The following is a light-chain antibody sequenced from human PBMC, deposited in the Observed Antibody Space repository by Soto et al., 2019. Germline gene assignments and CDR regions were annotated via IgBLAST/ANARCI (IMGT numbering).Light chain of an antibody. CDR2: DVD. Sequence: QSALTQPASVSGSPGQSITISCTGTSSDVGGYKYVSWYQQHPGKVPKLMIYDVDNRPSGVSNRFSGSKSGNTASLTISGLQADDEADYYCSSYTSSNNVVFGGGTKLTVL. J-gene: IGLJ2*01. V-gene: IGLV2-14*01. CDR3: SSYTSSNNVV. CDR1: SSDVGGYKY.